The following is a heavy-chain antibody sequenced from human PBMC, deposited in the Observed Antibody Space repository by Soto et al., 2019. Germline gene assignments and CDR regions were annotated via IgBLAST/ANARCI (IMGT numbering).Heavy chain of an antibody. CDR1: GGTFSSYA. J-gene: IGHJ4*02. CDR3: ARDSKWCSSGSWDY. V-gene: IGHV1-69*06. Sequence: ASVKVSCKASGGTFSSYAISWVRQAPGQGLEWMGGIIPIFGTANYAQKFQGRVTITADKSTSTAYMELSSLRSEDTAVYYCARDSKWCSSGSWDYWGQGTLVTVSS. CDR2: IIPIFGTA. D-gene: IGHD6-19*01.